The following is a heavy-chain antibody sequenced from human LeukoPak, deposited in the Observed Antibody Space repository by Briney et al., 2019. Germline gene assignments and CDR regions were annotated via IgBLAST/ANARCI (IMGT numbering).Heavy chain of an antibody. CDR1: GGSFSGYY. D-gene: IGHD1-26*01. CDR3: AREGGSYGNSFDY. J-gene: IGHJ4*02. CDR2: INHSGST. V-gene: IGHV4-34*01. Sequence: SETLSLTCAVYGGSFSGYYWSWIRQPPGKGLEWIGEINHSGSTNYNPSLKSRVTISVDTSKNQFSLKLSSVTAADTAVYYCAREGGSYGNSFDYWGQGTLVTVSS.